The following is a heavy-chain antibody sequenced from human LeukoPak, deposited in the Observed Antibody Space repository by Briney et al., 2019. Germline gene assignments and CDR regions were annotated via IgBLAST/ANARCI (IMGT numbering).Heavy chain of an antibody. J-gene: IGHJ4*02. CDR2: IRSSGSPI. CDR3: VRDPDALDY. Sequence: GGSLRLSCATSGFSFSSYSINWVRQAPGKGLEWVAYIRSSGSPIYYADSVKGRFTISRDNAKNSLYLQMNSLRDEDTAVYYCVRDPDALDYWGQGTLVTVSS. V-gene: IGHV3-48*02. CDR1: GFSFSSYS.